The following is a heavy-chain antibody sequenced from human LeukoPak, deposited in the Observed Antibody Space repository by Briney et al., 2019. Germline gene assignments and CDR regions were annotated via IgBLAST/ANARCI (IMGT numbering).Heavy chain of an antibody. D-gene: IGHD2/OR15-2a*01. V-gene: IGHV3-74*01. CDR2: INSDGTTI. CDR3: ARAGYYRFDY. Sequence: GGSLRLSCAASGFTFSSYGMHWVRQAPGKGLVWVSRINSDGTTIDYADSVKGRFTISRDNAKNTLCLQMNSLRDEDTAVYYCARAGYYRFDYWGQGTLVTVSS. CDR1: GFTFSSYG. J-gene: IGHJ4*02.